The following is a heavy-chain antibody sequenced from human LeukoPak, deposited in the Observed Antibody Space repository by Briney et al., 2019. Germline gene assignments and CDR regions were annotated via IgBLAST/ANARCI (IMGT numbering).Heavy chain of an antibody. Sequence: GGSLRLSCAASGLRFSDYTMNWVRQTPGRGLEWVASISFTASIKYAESVKGRFTISRDNAKNTLYLQMNSLRAEDTAVYYCARERGYSLNYWGQGTLVTVSS. J-gene: IGHJ4*02. CDR2: ISFTASI. D-gene: IGHD5-18*01. V-gene: IGHV3-69-1*01. CDR3: ARERGYSLNY. CDR1: GLRFSDYT.